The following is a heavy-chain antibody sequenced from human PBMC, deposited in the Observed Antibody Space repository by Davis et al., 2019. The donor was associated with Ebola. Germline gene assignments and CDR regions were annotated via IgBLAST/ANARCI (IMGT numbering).Heavy chain of an antibody. CDR2: IYYIGSA. V-gene: IGHV4-59*11. CDR1: GVSISRHY. J-gene: IGHJ4*02. D-gene: IGHD3-16*01. Sequence: PSETLSLTCTVAGVSISRHYWSWIRQPPGKRLEWFGSIYYIGSAYYNSSLNSRVTISVDTSKNQCSLKLSSVTAADTAMYYCAERGGSGWGQGTLVTVSS. CDR3: AERGGSG.